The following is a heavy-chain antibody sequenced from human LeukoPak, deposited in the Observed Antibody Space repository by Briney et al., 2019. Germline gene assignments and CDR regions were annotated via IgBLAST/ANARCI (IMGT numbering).Heavy chain of an antibody. D-gene: IGHD3-22*01. CDR2: MNPNSGNT. CDR1: GYTFTSYD. CDR3: ARGVHYYDSSGYTILFDY. V-gene: IGHV1-8*01. J-gene: IGHJ4*02. Sequence: ASVKVSCKASGYTFTSYDINWVRQATGQGLEWMGWMNPNSGNTGYAQKFQGRVTMTRNTSISTAYMELSSLRSGDTAVYYCARGVHYYDSSGYTILFDYWGQGTLVTVSS.